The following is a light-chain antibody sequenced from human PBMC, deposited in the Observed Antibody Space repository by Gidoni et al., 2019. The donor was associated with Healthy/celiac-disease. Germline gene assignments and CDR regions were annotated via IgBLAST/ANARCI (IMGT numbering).Light chain of an antibody. Sequence: EIVLTQSPATLSLSPGERATLSCRASQSVSSYLAWYQQKPGQAPRLLIYDASNRATGIPARFSGSGSGTDFTLIISSLEPEDFAVYYCQQRSNWPLIFGGXTKVEIK. CDR2: DAS. CDR3: QQRSNWPLI. V-gene: IGKV3-11*01. CDR1: QSVSSY. J-gene: IGKJ4*01.